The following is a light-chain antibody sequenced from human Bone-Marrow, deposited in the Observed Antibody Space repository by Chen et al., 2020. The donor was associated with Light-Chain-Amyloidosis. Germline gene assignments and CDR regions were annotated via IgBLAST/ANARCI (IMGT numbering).Light chain of an antibody. V-gene: IGLV3-25*03. CDR1: DLPTKY. J-gene: IGLJ2*01. Sequence: SYELTPPPSVSVSPGQTARITCSGDDLPTKYAYWYQQKPGQAPVLVIHRDTERPSGISERFSGSSSGTTATLTISGVQEEDEADYHCQSADSSGTYEVIFGGGTKLTVL. CDR2: RDT. CDR3: QSADSSGTYEVI.